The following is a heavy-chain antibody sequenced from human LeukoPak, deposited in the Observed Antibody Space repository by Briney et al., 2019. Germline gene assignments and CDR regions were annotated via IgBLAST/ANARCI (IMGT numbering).Heavy chain of an antibody. CDR2: INHSGST. V-gene: IGHV4-34*01. J-gene: IGHJ4*02. Sequence: SETLSLTCAVYGGSFSGYYWSWIRQPPGKGLEWIGEINHSGSTNYNPSLKSRVTISVDTSKNQFSLKLSSVTAADTAVYYCARRRNSHGYIYFDYWGQGTLVTVSS. CDR3: ARRRNSHGYIYFDY. CDR1: GGSFSGYY. D-gene: IGHD5-18*01.